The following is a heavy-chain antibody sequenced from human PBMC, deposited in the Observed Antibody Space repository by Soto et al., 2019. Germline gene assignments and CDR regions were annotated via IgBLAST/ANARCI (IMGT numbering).Heavy chain of an antibody. Sequence: QVQLVESGGGLVKPGGSLRLSCAASGFTFSDYYRSWIRQAPGKGLEWVSYISSSGSTIYYADSVKGRFTISRDNAKKSLYLQMKSLRAEDTAVYYCASTLDTGRQWLDWWYSWGQGTLVTVSS. CDR1: GFTFSDYY. J-gene: IGHJ4*02. D-gene: IGHD6-19*01. CDR3: ASTLDTGRQWLDWWYS. CDR2: ISSSGSTI. V-gene: IGHV3-11*01.